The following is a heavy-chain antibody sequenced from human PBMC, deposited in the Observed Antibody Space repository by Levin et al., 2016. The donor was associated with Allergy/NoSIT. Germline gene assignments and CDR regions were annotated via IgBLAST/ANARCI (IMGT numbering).Heavy chain of an antibody. CDR3: ARGGGWASGDHRGDYFDS. CDR2: ISTYNAQT. Sequence: ASVKVSCKASGYTFTNYGIFWVRQAPGQGLEWVGWISTYNAQTKYAQKLQGRVTMTTDTSTSTAYMELRSLRSDDTAVFYCARGGGWASGDHRGDYFDSWGQGTLVTISS. J-gene: IGHJ4*02. CDR1: GYTFTNYG. D-gene: IGHD4-17*01. V-gene: IGHV1-18*04.